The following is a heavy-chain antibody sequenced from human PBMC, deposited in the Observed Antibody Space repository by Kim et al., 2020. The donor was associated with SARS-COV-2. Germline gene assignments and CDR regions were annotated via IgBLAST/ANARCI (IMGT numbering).Heavy chain of an antibody. CDR1: GYTFTSYS. CDR3: ARDHGALSFTEPPGFDY. CDR2: INTSTGNT. Sequence: ASVKVSCKASGYTFTSYSMNWVRQAPGQGLEWMGMINTSTGNTRYAQSFPGRVVLSLDTSISTAYLQLSSLRSEDTAVYYCARDHGALSFTEPPGFDY. D-gene: IGHD3-16*02. J-gene: IGHJ4*01. V-gene: IGHV7-4-1*02.